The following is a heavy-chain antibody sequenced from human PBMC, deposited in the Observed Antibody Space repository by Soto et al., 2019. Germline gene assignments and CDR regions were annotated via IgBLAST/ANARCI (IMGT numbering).Heavy chain of an antibody. J-gene: IGHJ5*02. CDR3: SRRAPEGFDP. CDR1: GGSFGSSAYY. Sequence: SETLSLTCTVSGGSFGSSAYYWFWIRRAPGKGLEWIGSINSSGSTFSNPSLKSRVTLSVDTSKNQFSLKLTSVTAADTALYYCSRRAPEGFDPWGQGTLVTVSS. V-gene: IGHV4-39*01. CDR2: INSSGST.